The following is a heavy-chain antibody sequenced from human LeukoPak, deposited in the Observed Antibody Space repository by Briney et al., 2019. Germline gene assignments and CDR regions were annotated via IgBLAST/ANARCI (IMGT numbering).Heavy chain of an antibody. CDR1: GGSISSYY. Sequence: PSENLSLTCTVSGGSISSYYWSWIRQPPGKGLGWIGYIYYSGSTNYNPSLKSRVTISVDTSKNQFSLKLSSVTAADTAVYYCARSGYNYFDYWGQGTLVTVSS. V-gene: IGHV4-59*01. CDR3: ARSGYNYFDY. CDR2: IYYSGST. D-gene: IGHD3-3*01. J-gene: IGHJ4*02.